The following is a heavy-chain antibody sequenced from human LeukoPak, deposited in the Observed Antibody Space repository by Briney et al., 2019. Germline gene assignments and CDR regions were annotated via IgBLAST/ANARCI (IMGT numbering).Heavy chain of an antibody. Sequence: ASVKVSCKASGYTFTGYYMHWVRQAPGQGLEWMGWINPNSGGTNYAQKFQGRVTMTRDTSISTAYMELSRLRSDDTAVYYCARRSDYYYDSSGVGTYYFDYWGQGTLVTVSP. CDR1: GYTFTGYY. CDR3: ARRSDYYYDSSGVGTYYFDY. D-gene: IGHD3-22*01. V-gene: IGHV1-2*02. CDR2: INPNSGGT. J-gene: IGHJ4*02.